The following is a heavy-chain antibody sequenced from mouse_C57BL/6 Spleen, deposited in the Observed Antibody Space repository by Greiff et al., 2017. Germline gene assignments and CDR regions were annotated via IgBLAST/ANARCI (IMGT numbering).Heavy chain of an antibody. CDR3: GRSNGSSLFAD. CDR2: IDPSDSYT. CDR1: GYTFTSYW. V-gene: IGHV1-69*01. D-gene: IGHD1-1*01. Sequence: VQLQQPGAELVMPGASVKLSCKASGYTFTSYWMHWVKQRPGQGLEWIGEIDPSDSYTNYNQKFKGKSTLTVDKSSSTAYMQLSSLTSADSAVYYCGRSNGSSLFADWGKGTMVTVSA. J-gene: IGHJ3*01.